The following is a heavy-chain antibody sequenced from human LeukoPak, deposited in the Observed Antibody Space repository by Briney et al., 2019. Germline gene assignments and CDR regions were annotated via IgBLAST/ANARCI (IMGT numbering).Heavy chain of an antibody. CDR2: IGKAGDT. J-gene: IGHJ3*01. D-gene: IGHD1-26*01. CDR1: GLTFSTYD. CDR3: ARGAHSGFDV. V-gene: IGHV3-13*04. Sequence: PGGSLRLSCAASGLTFSTYDFHWVRQTTGKGLEWVSGIGKAGDTYYAGSVKGRFTISRENAKNSLYLQMNSLRIGDTAVYYCARGAHSGFDVWGQGTMVTVSS.